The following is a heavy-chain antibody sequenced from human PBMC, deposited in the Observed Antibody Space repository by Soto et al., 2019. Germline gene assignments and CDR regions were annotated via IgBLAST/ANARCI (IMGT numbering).Heavy chain of an antibody. D-gene: IGHD3-16*01. J-gene: IGHJ4*02. CDR3: ARGGPDLATIGSFDY. V-gene: IGHV5-10-1*01. Sequence: GDSLKISCKGSGYSFTSYWISRVRQMPGKGLEWMGRIDPSDSYTNYSPSFQGHVTMSADKSLSMAYLLWSSLKASDTAVYYCARGGPDLATIGSFDYWGQGTLVTVSS. CDR1: GYSFTSYW. CDR2: IDPSDSYT.